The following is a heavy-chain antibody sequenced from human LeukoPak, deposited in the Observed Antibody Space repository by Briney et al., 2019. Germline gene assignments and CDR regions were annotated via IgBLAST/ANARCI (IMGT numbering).Heavy chain of an antibody. V-gene: IGHV5-51*01. D-gene: IGHD6-13*01. CDR1: GYSFTSYW. CDR2: IYPGDSDT. CDR3: ARDGIAAAGTGPAYYYYGMDV. Sequence: GESLKISCKGSGYSFTSYWIGWVRQMPGKGLEWMGIIYPGDSDTRYSPSFQGQVTISADKSISTAYLQWSSLKASDTAMYYCARDGIAAAGTGPAYYYYGMDVWGQGTTVTVSS. J-gene: IGHJ6*02.